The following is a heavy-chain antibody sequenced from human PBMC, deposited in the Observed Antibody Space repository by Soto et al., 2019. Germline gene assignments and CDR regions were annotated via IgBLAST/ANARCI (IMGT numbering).Heavy chain of an antibody. CDR1: GFTFNNYG. J-gene: IGHJ4*02. Sequence: QVQLVESGGGVVQPGRSLRLSCAASGFTFNNYGMHWVRQAPGKGLEWGAVIWYDGSYKYNADSLKGRFTISRDTSKNTLYLQMNSLRGEDTAVYHCARGNWNYGYFDYWGQGTLVTVSS. D-gene: IGHD1-7*01. CDR3: ARGNWNYGYFDY. CDR2: IWYDGSYK. V-gene: IGHV3-33*01.